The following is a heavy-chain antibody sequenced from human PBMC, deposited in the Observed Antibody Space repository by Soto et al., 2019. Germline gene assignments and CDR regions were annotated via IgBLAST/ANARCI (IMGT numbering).Heavy chain of an antibody. Sequence: LLNVDWKAAGYTFTSYGISWVRQAPGQGLEWMGWISAYNGNTNYAQKLQGRVTMTTDTSTSTAYMELRSLRSDDTAVYYCARVFTMPTLTNWFDPWGQGTLDTVSS. CDR3: ARVFTMPTLTNWFDP. CDR2: ISAYNGNT. J-gene: IGHJ5*02. CDR1: GYTFTSYG. V-gene: IGHV1-18*04. D-gene: IGHD4-17*01.